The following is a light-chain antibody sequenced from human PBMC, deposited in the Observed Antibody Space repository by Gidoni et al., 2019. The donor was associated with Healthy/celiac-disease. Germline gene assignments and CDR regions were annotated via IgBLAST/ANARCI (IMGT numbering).Light chain of an antibody. J-gene: IGKJ4*01. CDR1: QSVSSN. CDR3: QQYNNWPPAT. CDR2: GAS. V-gene: IGKV3-15*01. Sequence: EIGMPQSPATLSGSPGERATLSCRASQSVSSNLAWYQQKPGQAPRLLIYGASTRAPGIPARFSGSGSGTEFTLTISSLQSEDFAVYYCQQYNNWPPATFGGGTKVEIK.